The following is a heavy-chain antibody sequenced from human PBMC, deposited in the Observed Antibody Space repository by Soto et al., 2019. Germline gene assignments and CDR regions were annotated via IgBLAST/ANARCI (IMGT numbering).Heavy chain of an antibody. CDR3: ARSYYYYGSGSDAFDI. CDR2: IYYSGST. J-gene: IGHJ3*02. CDR1: GGSISSGGYY. D-gene: IGHD3-10*01. Sequence: QVQLQESGPGLVKPSQTLSLTCTVSGGSISSGGYYWSWIRQHPGKGLEWIGYIYYSGSTYYNPSLKRRVTISVDTSKNQFSLKLSSVTAADTAVYYCARSYYYYGSGSDAFDIWGQGTMVTVSS. V-gene: IGHV4-31*03.